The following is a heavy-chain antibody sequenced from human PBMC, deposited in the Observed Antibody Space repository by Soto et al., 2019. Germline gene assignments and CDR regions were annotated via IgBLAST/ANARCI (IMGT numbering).Heavy chain of an antibody. V-gene: IGHV3-48*02. CDR3: ARGCLSGYYRTNWFDP. D-gene: IGHD3-22*01. Sequence: GGSLRLSCAASGFTFSSYSMNWVRQAPGKGLEWVSYISSSSTIYYADSVKGRFTISRDNAKNSLYLQMNSLRDEDTAVYYCARGCLSGYYRTNWFDPWGQGTLVTVSS. J-gene: IGHJ5*02. CDR1: GFTFSSYS. CDR2: ISSSSTI.